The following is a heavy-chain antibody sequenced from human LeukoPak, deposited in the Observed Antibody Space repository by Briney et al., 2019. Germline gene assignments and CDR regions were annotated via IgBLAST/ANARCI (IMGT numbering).Heavy chain of an antibody. D-gene: IGHD3-9*01. CDR2: IYYSGST. CDR1: GGSISSYY. V-gene: IGHV4-59*01. J-gene: IGHJ5*02. Sequence: SETLSLTCTVSGGSISSYYWSWIRQPPGKGLEWIGYIYYSGSTNYNPSLKSRVTISVDTSKNQFSLKPSSVTAADTAVYYCARDLNFDTNWFDPWGQGTLVTVSS. CDR3: ARDLNFDTNWFDP.